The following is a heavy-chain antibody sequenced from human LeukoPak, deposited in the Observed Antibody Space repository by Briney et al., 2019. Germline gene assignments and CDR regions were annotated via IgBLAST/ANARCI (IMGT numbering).Heavy chain of an antibody. D-gene: IGHD3-10*01. CDR3: ARGLVNYGSGSYYSTHFDY. V-gene: IGHV4-34*01. CDR2: INHSGST. J-gene: IGHJ4*02. Sequence: TLSLTCAVYGGSFSGYYWSWIRQPPGKGLEWIGEINHSGSTNYNPSLKSRVTISVDTSKNQFSLKLSSVTAADTAVYYCARGLVNYGSGSYYSTHFDYWGQGTLVTVSS. CDR1: GGSFSGYY.